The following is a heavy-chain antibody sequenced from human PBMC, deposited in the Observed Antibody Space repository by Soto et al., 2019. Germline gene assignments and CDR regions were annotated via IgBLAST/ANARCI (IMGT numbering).Heavy chain of an antibody. Sequence: ASVTVSCKASGGTFSSYTISWVRQAPGQGLEWMGIINPSGGSTSYAQKFQGRVTMTRDTSTSTVYMELSSLRSEDTAVYYCARDGVVVAATTNYYFDYWGQGTLVTVSS. D-gene: IGHD2-15*01. J-gene: IGHJ4*02. CDR1: GGTFSSYT. CDR2: INPSGGST. CDR3: ARDGVVVAATTNYYFDY. V-gene: IGHV1-46*03.